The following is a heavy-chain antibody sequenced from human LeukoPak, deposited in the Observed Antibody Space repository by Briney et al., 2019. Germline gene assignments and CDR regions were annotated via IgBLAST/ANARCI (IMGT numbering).Heavy chain of an antibody. D-gene: IGHD6-6*01. CDR1: GGTFSSYA. CDR3: ASDATLYSSSSEANWFDP. J-gene: IGHJ5*02. V-gene: IGHV1-69*05. CDR2: IIPIFGTA. Sequence: SVKVSCKASGGTFSSYAISWVRQAPGLGLEWMGGIIPIFGTANYAQKFQGRVTITTDESTSTAYMELSSLRSEDTAVYYCASDATLYSSSSEANWFDPWGQGTLVTVSS.